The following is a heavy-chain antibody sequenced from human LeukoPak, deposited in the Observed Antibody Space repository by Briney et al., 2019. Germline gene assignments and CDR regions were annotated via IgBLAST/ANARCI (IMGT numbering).Heavy chain of an antibody. CDR1: GGSISSRSYY. Sequence: SETLSLTCTVSGGSISSRSYYWGWIRQPPGKGLEWIGSIYYSGSTYYNPSLKSRDTISVDTSKNQLSLKLSSVTAADTAVYYCARHGRGSWTAAEFFHHWGQGTLVAVSS. CDR3: ARHGRGSWTAAEFFHH. D-gene: IGHD1-26*01. CDR2: IYYSGST. V-gene: IGHV4-39*01. J-gene: IGHJ1*01.